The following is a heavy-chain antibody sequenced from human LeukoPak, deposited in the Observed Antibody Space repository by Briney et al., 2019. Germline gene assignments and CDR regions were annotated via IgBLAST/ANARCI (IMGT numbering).Heavy chain of an antibody. CDR1: GGSISSSIYY. CDR3: ARQYSDILTGYHRGELYWYFDL. V-gene: IGHV4-39*01. CDR2: IYYSGST. Sequence: PSETLSLTCTVSGGSISSSIYYWGWIRQPPGKGLEWIGTIYYSGSTYYNPSLKSRVTISVDTSKNQFSLKLRSVTAADTAVYYCARQYSDILTGYHRGELYWYFDLWGRGTLVTVSS. J-gene: IGHJ2*01. D-gene: IGHD3-9*01.